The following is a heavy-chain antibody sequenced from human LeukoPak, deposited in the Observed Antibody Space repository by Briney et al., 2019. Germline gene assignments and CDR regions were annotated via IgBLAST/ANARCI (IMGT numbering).Heavy chain of an antibody. CDR3: ARGEDVVGALFDS. D-gene: IGHD1-26*01. Sequence: GGSLRPSCAASGFTVSSYFMSWVRQAPGKGLEWVSVIYSGGSTFYADSVKGRFTISRDNSKNTLYLQMNSLRAEDTAVYYCARGEDVVGALFDSWGQGTLVTVSS. J-gene: IGHJ4*02. CDR2: IYSGGST. CDR1: GFTVSSYF. V-gene: IGHV3-53*01.